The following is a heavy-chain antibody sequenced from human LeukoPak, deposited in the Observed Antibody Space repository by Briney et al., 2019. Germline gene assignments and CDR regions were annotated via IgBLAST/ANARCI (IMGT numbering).Heavy chain of an antibody. CDR2: ISSDGSST. V-gene: IGHV3-74*01. CDR3: ARSIAVAGDLDS. D-gene: IGHD6-19*01. J-gene: IGHJ4*02. CDR1: GFTFSSYW. Sequence: GGSLRLSCAASGFTFSSYWMHWVRQAPGKGLVWVSRISSDGSSTNYAGSVKGRFTISRDNAKSSLYLQMNSLRAEDTAVYYCARSIAVAGDLDSWGQGTLVTVSS.